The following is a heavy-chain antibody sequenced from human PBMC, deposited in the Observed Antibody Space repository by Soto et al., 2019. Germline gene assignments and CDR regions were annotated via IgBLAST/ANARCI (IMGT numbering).Heavy chain of an antibody. CDR3: AKEPSSGWYFSIDHYFDY. V-gene: IGHV3-23*01. J-gene: IGHJ4*02. CDR2: ISGSGGTT. CDR1: GFTFSSYA. D-gene: IGHD6-19*01. Sequence: GGSLRLSCAASGFTFSSYAMSWVRQAPGKGLEWVSTISGSGGTTYYADSVKGRFTISRDNPKNTLYLQMNSLRAEDTAVYYCAKEPSSGWYFSIDHYFDYWGQGTLVTVSS.